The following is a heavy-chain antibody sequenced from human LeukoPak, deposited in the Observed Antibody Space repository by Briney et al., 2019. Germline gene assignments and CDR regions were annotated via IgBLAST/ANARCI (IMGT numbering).Heavy chain of an antibody. J-gene: IGHJ5*02. Sequence: PGGSLRLSCAASGITVSRNYMSWVRQAPGKGLEWVSIIYSGGDTYYADSVKGRFTISRDNSKNTLYLQMNSLRAEDTAVYYCAKDPPPGILGYCSSTSCPRSSPGWFDPWGQGTLVTVSS. CDR1: GITVSRNY. CDR2: IYSGGDT. CDR3: AKDPPPGILGYCSSTSCPRSSPGWFDP. D-gene: IGHD2-2*01. V-gene: IGHV3-53*01.